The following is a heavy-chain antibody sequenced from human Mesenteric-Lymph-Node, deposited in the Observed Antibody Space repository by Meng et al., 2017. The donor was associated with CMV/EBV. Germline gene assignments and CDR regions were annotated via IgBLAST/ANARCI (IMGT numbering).Heavy chain of an antibody. CDR3: AKVCLDDAIDV. J-gene: IGHJ3*01. D-gene: IGHD1-1*01. V-gene: IGHV3-21*01. CDR2: ISGSGTYI. Sequence: GESLKISCAASGFGFSTNTMNWVRQAPGKGLEWVSSISGSGTYIFYADSVKGRFTISRDNAENSLYLQLNSLRAEDTAVYYCAKVCLDDAIDVWGQGTMVTVSS. CDR1: GFGFSTNT.